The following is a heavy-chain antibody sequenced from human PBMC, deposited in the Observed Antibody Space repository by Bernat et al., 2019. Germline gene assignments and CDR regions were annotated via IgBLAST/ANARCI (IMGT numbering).Heavy chain of an antibody. V-gene: IGHV4-39*01. CDR3: ARGGGHCSGGTCYSGRDVFDI. D-gene: IGHD2-15*01. Sequence: QLQLQESGPGLVKSSETLSLTCSVSGGSISSSSYYWGWIRQPPGKGLEWIGSIYYSGSTYYNPSLKSRVTISVDTSKNQFSLKLSSVTATDTAVYYCARGGGHCSGGTCYSGRDVFDIWGQGTMVTVSS. CDR2: IYYSGST. J-gene: IGHJ3*02. CDR1: GGSISSSSYY.